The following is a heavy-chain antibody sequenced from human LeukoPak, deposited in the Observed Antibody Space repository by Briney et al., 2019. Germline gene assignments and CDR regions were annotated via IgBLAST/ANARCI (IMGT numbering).Heavy chain of an antibody. CDR1: GYTFTSYD. D-gene: IGHD6-13*01. J-gene: IGHJ6*03. CDR3: ARGQRVAQQLVLFGLYYYYYMDV. CDR2: MNPNSGNT. Sequence: ASVTVSCKASGYTFTSYDINWVRQATGQGIEWMGWMNPNSGNTGYAQKFQGRVTMTRNTSISTAYMELSSLRSEDTAVYYCARGQRVAQQLVLFGLYYYYYMDVWGKGTTVTVSS. V-gene: IGHV1-8*01.